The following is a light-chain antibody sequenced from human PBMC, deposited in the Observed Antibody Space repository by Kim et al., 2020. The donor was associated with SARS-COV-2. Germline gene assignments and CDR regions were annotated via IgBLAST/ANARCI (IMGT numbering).Light chain of an antibody. V-gene: IGLV3-21*04. CDR2: YDS. J-gene: IGLJ2*01. CDR1: NIASNS. CDR3: QVWDSSSDPAV. Sequence: APGKTARITCGGTNIASNSVHWYQQKPGQAPVLVIYYDSDRPSGIPERFSGSNSGNTATLTISRVEAGDEADYYCQVWDSSSDPAVFGGGTQLTVL.